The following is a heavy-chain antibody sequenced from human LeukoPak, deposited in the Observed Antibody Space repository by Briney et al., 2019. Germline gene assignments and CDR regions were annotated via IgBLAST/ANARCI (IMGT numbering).Heavy chain of an antibody. CDR3: ARGPPAKPGKGYYYGMDV. CDR2: INHSGST. CDR1: GGSFSGYY. V-gene: IGHV4-34*01. Sequence: SETLSLTCAVYGGSFSGYYWSWIRQPPGKGLEWIGEINHSGSTNYNPSLKSRVTISVDMSKNQFSLKLSSVTAADTAVYYCARGPPAKPGKGYYYGMDVWGQGTTVTVSS. D-gene: IGHD2-2*01. J-gene: IGHJ6*02.